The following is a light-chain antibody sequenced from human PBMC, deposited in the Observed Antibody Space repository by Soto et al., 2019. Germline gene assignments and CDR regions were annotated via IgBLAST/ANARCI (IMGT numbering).Light chain of an antibody. CDR1: SSDIGGYRY. V-gene: IGLV2-14*03. J-gene: IGLJ2*01. Sequence: QSVLTQPASVSGSPGQSVTISCTGTSSDIGGYRYVSWYQQRPGKAPKLMIHDVTNRPSGVSDRFSGSKSGNTASLTISGVQSEDEADYYCTSYTSDSSVIFGGGTKLTVL. CDR2: DVT. CDR3: TSYTSDSSVI.